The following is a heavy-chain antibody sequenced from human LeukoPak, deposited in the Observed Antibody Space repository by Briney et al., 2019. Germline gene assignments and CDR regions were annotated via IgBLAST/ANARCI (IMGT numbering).Heavy chain of an antibody. V-gene: IGHV3-30*04. CDR2: ISYDGSNK. J-gene: IGHJ4*02. Sequence: GGSLRLSCAASGFTFSSYAMHWVRQAPGKGLEWVAVISYDGSNKYYADSVKGRFTISRDNSKNTLYLQMNSLRREDTAVYYCAKSNYVWGSIDYWGQGTLVTVSS. CDR1: GFTFSSYA. D-gene: IGHD3-16*01. CDR3: AKSNYVWGSIDY.